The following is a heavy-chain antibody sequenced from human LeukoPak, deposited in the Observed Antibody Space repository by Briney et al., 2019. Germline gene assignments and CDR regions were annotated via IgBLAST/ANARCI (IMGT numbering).Heavy chain of an antibody. V-gene: IGHV3-23*01. Sequence: PGGSLRLSCAASGFTFTSYAMSWVRQAPGKGLEWVSAISGSGGSTYYADSVKGRFTISRDNSKNTLYLQMNTLRAEDTAVYYCAKSRPVTSVAGTIFHYWGQGTLVTVSS. CDR2: ISGSGGST. J-gene: IGHJ4*02. D-gene: IGHD6-19*01. CDR1: GFTFTSYA. CDR3: AKSRPVTSVAGTIFHY.